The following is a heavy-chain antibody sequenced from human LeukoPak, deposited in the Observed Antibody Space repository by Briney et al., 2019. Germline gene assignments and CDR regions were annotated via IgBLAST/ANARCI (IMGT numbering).Heavy chain of an antibody. CDR3: VRRDDNRAFDV. Sequence: GESLNISCKGSGYSFTNYWIGWVSRMPGKGLDWMVLIHPGGSDTTYSPSFQGQVTISADKSINTAYLQWNSLKAPDTAMYYCVRRDDNRAFDVWGQGTMVTVSS. CDR2: IHPGGSDT. CDR1: GYSFTNYW. V-gene: IGHV5-51*01. D-gene: IGHD3-22*01. J-gene: IGHJ3*01.